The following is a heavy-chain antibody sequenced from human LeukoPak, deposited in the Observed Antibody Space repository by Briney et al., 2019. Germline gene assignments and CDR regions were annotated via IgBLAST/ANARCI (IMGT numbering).Heavy chain of an antibody. V-gene: IGHV3-53*01. J-gene: IGHJ4*02. Sequence: PGGSLRLSCAASGFTFSSYSMNWVRQAPGKGLEWVSVIYSGGSTYYADSVKGRFTISRDNSKNTLYLQMNSLRAEDTAVYYCASGIAAADPYYFDYWGQGTLVTVSS. D-gene: IGHD6-13*01. CDR1: GFTFSSYS. CDR3: ASGIAAADPYYFDY. CDR2: IYSGGST.